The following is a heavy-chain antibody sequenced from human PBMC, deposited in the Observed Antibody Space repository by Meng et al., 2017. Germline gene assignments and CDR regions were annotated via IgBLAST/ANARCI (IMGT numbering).Heavy chain of an antibody. CDR2: INHSGST. CDR1: GGSFSGYY. J-gene: IGHJ5*02. D-gene: IGHD3-10*01. CDR3: ARGLRITMVRGVKGWFDP. V-gene: IGHV4-34*01. Sequence: GQLRQWGAGLLKPSETLSLSCAVYGGSFSGYYWSWIRQPPGKGLEWIGEINHSGSTNYNPSLKSRVTISVDTSKNQFSLKLSSVTAADTAVYYCARGLRITMVRGVKGWFDPWGQGTLVTVSS.